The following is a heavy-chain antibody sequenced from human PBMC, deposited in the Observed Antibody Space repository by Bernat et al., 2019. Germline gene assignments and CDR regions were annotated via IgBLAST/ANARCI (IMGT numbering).Heavy chain of an antibody. CDR2: IWYDGSNK. V-gene: IGHV3-33*01. CDR1: GFTFSSYG. Sequence: QVQLVESGGGVVQPGRSLRLSCAASGFTFSSYGMHWVRQAPGKGLEWVAVIWYDGSNKYYADSVKGRFTISRDNSKNTLYLQMSSLRAEDTAVYYCARGLAGIDYWGQGTLVTVSS. J-gene: IGHJ4*02. D-gene: IGHD6-19*01. CDR3: ARGLAGIDY.